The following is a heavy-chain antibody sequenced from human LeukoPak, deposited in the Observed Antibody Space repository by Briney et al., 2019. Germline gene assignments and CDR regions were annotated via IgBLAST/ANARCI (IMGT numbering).Heavy chain of an antibody. CDR3: ARDRVIAAADDYYYYYGMDV. CDR1: GFTVSSNY. V-gene: IGHV3-53*04. CDR2: IYSGGST. Sequence: GGSLRLSCAASGFTVSSNYMSWVRQAPGKGLEWVSVIYSGGSTYYADSVKGRFTISRHNSKNTLYLQMNSLRAEDTAVYYCARDRVIAAADDYYYYYGMDVWGQGTTVTVSS. D-gene: IGHD6-13*01. J-gene: IGHJ6*02.